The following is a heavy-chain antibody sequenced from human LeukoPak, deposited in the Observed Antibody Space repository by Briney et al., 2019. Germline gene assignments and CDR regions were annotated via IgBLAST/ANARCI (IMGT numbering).Heavy chain of an antibody. J-gene: IGHJ6*02. CDR3: ARQRRSSAYPFYYYYGMDV. CDR2: IYYSGST. CDR1: GGPISSYY. D-gene: IGHD3-22*01. Sequence: SETLSLTCTVSGGPISSYYWSWIRQPPGKGLEWIGYIYYSGSTNYNPSLKSRVTISVDTSKNQFSLKLSSVTAADTAVYYCARQRRSSAYPFYYYYGMDVWGQGTTVTVSS. V-gene: IGHV4-59*01.